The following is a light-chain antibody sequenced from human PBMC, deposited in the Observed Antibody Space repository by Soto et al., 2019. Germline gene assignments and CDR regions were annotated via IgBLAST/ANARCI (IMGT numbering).Light chain of an antibody. CDR2: DAS. V-gene: IGKV3-11*01. J-gene: IGKJ4*01. Sequence: EIVLTQSPATLSLSPGERATLSCRASQSVSSSLAWYQQKSGQAPRLLIYDASNRATGIPARFSGSGSGTEFTLTVSGLEPEDFAVYYCQQRSDLLTFGGGTKVEIK. CDR3: QQRSDLLT. CDR1: QSVSSS.